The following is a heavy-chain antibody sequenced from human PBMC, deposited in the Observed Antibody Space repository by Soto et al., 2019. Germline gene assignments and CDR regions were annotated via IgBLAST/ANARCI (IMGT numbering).Heavy chain of an antibody. CDR1: GFTFSSYA. CDR2: ISYDGSNK. CDR3: AKDHDSSGYYHY. J-gene: IGHJ4*02. Sequence: PGGSLRLSCAASGFTFSSYAMHWVRQAPGKGLEWVAVISYDGSNKYYADSVKGRFTISRDNSKNTLYLQMNSLRAEDTAVYYCAKDHDSSGYYHYWGQGTLVTVSS. D-gene: IGHD3-22*01. V-gene: IGHV3-30*04.